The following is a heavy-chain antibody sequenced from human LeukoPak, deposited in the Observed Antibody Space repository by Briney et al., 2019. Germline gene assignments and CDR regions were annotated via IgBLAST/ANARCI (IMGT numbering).Heavy chain of an antibody. CDR1: GFTFSSYW. Sequence: GGSLRLSCAASGFTFSSYWMHWVRQAPGKGLVWVSRINSDGSSTSYADSVKGRFTTSRDNAKNTLYLQMNSLRAEDTAVYYCARSDYVWGSYRPDYWGQGTLVTVSS. V-gene: IGHV3-74*01. CDR2: INSDGSST. D-gene: IGHD3-16*02. J-gene: IGHJ4*02. CDR3: ARSDYVWGSYRPDY.